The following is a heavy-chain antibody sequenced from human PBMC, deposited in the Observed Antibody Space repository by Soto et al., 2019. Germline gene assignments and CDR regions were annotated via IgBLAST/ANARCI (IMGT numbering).Heavy chain of an antibody. CDR3: AREPDSSGDYYFDY. V-gene: IGHV3-64*01. CDR2: VSSYGGST. J-gene: IGHJ4*02. D-gene: IGHD3-22*01. CDR1: GFTFSSYA. Sequence: EVQLVESGGGLVQPGGSLRLSCAASGFTFSSYAMHWVRQAPGKGLEYVSAVSSYGGSTYYANSVKGRFTISRDNSKNTLYLQMGSLRAEDIAVYYCAREPDSSGDYYFDYWGQGTLVTVSS.